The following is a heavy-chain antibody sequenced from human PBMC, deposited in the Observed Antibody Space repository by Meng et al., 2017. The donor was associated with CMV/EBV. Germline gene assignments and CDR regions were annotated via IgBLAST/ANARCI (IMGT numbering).Heavy chain of an antibody. CDR1: GFTFSNAW. V-gene: IGHV3-15*01. D-gene: IGHD6-19*01. J-gene: IGHJ4*02. CDR2: IKSKTDGGTT. CDR3: AKLEKWLVLAGLDY. Sequence: GESLKISCAASGFTFSNAWMSWVRQAPGKGLEWVGRIKSKTDGGTTDYAAPVKGRFTISRDNAKNSLYLQMNSLRAEDTAVYYCAKLEKWLVLAGLDYWGQGTLVTVSS.